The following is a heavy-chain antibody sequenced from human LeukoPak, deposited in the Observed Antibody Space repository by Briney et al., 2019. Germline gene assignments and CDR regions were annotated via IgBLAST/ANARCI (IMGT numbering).Heavy chain of an antibody. J-gene: IGHJ4*02. V-gene: IGHV3-33*01. CDR1: GFTFSSYD. Sequence: GRSLRLSCAASGFTFSSYDMHWVRQAPGRGLEWVAVIWYDGTNKYYADSVKGRFTISRDNSKNTLYLQMNSLRAEDTAVYYCARGDCGGGTCYSSFDYWGQGTLVTVSS. CDR2: IWYDGTNK. CDR3: ARGDCGGGTCYSSFDY. D-gene: IGHD2-15*01.